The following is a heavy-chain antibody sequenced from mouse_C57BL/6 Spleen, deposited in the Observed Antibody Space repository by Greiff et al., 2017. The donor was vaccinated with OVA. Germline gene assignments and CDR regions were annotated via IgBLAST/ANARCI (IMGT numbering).Heavy chain of an antibody. CDR3: ARPYYDYDVTTYWYFDV. Sequence: VQLQQSGPELVKPGASVKISCKASGYTFTDYYMNWVKQSHGKSLEWIGDINPNNGGTSYNQKFKGKATLTVDKSSSTAYMELRSLTSEDSAVYYCARPYYDYDVTTYWYFDVWGTGTTVTVSS. J-gene: IGHJ1*03. V-gene: IGHV1-26*01. D-gene: IGHD2-4*01. CDR1: GYTFTDYY. CDR2: INPNNGGT.